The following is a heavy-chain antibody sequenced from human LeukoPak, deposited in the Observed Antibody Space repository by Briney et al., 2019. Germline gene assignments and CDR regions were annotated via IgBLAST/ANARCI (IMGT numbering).Heavy chain of an antibody. CDR1: GGSFSGYY. Sequence: ETLSLTCAVYGGSFSGYYWSWIRQPPGKGLEWVSSISSSSSYIYYADSVKGRFTISRDNAKNSLYLQMNSLRAEDTAVYYCARALLVFATDYWGQGTLVTVSS. CDR2: ISSSSSYI. D-gene: IGHD2-8*02. V-gene: IGHV3-21*01. CDR3: ARALLVFATDY. J-gene: IGHJ4*02.